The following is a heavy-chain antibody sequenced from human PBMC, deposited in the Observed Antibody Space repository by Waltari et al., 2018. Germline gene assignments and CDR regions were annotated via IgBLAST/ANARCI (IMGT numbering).Heavy chain of an antibody. CDR2: INHSGST. CDR3: AGRKYYDFWSGYYLGY. CDR1: GGSFSGYY. J-gene: IGHJ4*02. Sequence: QVQLQQWGAGLLKPSETLSLTCAVYGGSFSGYYWSWIRQPPGKGLEWIGEINHSGSTTYNPSLKSRVTISVDTSKNQFSLKLSSVTAADTAVYYCAGRKYYDFWSGYYLGYWGQGTLVTVSS. V-gene: IGHV4-34*01. D-gene: IGHD3-3*01.